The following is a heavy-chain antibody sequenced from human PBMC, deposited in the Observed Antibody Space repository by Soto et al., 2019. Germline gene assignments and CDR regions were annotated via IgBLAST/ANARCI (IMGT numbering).Heavy chain of an antibody. CDR3: AKGVSQYTPLALFDY. CDR1: GFTFSSYA. CDR2: ISGSDGRT. Sequence: EVQLLESGGGLVRPGGSLRLSCAASGFTFSSYAMSWVRQAPGKGLEWVSTISGSDGRTYSTDSVKGRFTISRDNSRNTAYLQMNSLRVEDTAVYYCAKGVSQYTPLALFDYWGRGTLATVSS. J-gene: IGHJ4*02. D-gene: IGHD5-18*01. V-gene: IGHV3-23*01.